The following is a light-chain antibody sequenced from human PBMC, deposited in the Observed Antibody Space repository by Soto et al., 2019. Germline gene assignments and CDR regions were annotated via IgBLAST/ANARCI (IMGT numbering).Light chain of an antibody. Sequence: DIQMTQSPSTLSASGGDRVTITCRASQSISSWLAWYQQKPGKAPKLLIYDASSLESGVPSRFSGSGSGTEFTLTISSLQPDDFATYYCQQYNSYLYTFGQGTQLQIK. V-gene: IGKV1-5*01. CDR3: QQYNSYLYT. CDR2: DAS. CDR1: QSISSW. J-gene: IGKJ2*01.